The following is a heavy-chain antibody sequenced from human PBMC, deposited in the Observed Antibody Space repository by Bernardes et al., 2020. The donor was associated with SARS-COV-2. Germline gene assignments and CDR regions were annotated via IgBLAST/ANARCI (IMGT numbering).Heavy chain of an antibody. D-gene: IGHD4-17*01. V-gene: IGHV3-74*01. CDR1: GFTFSDYW. J-gene: IGHJ4*02. Sequence: GGSLRLSCAASGFTFSDYWMHWVRQAPGKGLEWVSRINNDGTTTPCADSVKGRFTISRDNSKNTLYLQMNSLRAEDTAVYFCARDRYGANDYWGQGTLVTVSP. CDR2: INNDGTTT. CDR3: ARDRYGANDY.